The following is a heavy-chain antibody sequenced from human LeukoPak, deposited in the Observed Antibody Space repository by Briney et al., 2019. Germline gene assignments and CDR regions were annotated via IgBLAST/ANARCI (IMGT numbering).Heavy chain of an antibody. CDR2: ISSGSDTI. CDR3: ARATRNGYDY. CDR1: GFTFAIYG. J-gene: IGHJ4*02. D-gene: IGHD5-24*01. Sequence: GGSLRLSCAASGFTFAIYGMNWVRQAPGEGPEWVSYISSGSDTIYYADSAKGRFTMSRDNAKNSLFLQMNSLRAEDTAVYYCARATRNGYDYWGQGTLVAVSS. V-gene: IGHV3-48*04.